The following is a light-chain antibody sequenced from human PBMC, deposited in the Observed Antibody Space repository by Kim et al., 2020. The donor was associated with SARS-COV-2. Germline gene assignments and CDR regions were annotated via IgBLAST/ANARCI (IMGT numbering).Light chain of an antibody. J-gene: IGLJ1*01. CDR1: RGDIGNYNL. CDR3: CSYAGRNILV. V-gene: IGLV2-23*02. CDR2: EVT. Sequence: GQSITISCTGTRGDIGNYNLVSWYQQYPGKVPKLIISEVTKRPSGVSSRFSGSKSGYTASLTISGLQAEDEADYYCCSYAGRNILVFGTGTTVTVL.